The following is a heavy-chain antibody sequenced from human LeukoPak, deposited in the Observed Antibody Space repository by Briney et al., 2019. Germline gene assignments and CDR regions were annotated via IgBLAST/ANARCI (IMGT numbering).Heavy chain of an antibody. CDR2: ISNSGSTI. Sequence: PGGSLRLSCAASGFTFSDYYMSWIRQAPGKGLEWVSYISNSGSTIYYADSVKGRFTISRDNAKNSLYLQMNTLRAEDTAVYYCARDTVTGYFQHWGQGTLVTVSS. V-gene: IGHV3-11*04. CDR1: GFTFSDYY. CDR3: ARDTVTGYFQH. J-gene: IGHJ1*01. D-gene: IGHD4-17*01.